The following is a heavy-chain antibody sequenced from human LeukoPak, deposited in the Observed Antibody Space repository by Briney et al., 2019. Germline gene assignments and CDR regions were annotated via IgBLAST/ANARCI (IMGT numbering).Heavy chain of an antibody. J-gene: IGHJ3*02. D-gene: IGHD3-10*01. Sequence: SGPTLVKPTQTLTLTCTFSGFSLSISGVGVGWIRQPPGKALEWLALIYWDDDKRYSPSLKNRLTITKDTSKDQVVLTMTNMDPVDTATYYCAHRMVRGPRARAFDIWGQGTMVTVSS. CDR1: GFSLSISGVG. CDR2: IYWDDDK. CDR3: AHRMVRGPRARAFDI. V-gene: IGHV2-5*02.